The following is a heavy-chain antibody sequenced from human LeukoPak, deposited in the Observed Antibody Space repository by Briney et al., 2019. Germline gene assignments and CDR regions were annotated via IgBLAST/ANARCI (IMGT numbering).Heavy chain of an antibody. V-gene: IGHV3-9*01. J-gene: IGHJ4*02. D-gene: IGHD3-10*01. CDR1: GFTFDDYA. Sequence: PGRSLRLSCAASGFTFDDYAMRWVRHAPGKGLEWVSGISWNSGSIAYADSVKGRFTISRDNAKNSLYLQMSSLRAEDTALYYCAKSLAMVRGELDYWGQGTLVTVSS. CDR2: ISWNSGSI. CDR3: AKSLAMVRGELDY.